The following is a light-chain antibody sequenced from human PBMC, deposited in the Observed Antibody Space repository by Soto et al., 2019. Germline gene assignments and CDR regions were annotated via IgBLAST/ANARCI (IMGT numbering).Light chain of an antibody. CDR3: QHYNSYPQA. Sequence: DIQMTQSPSTVSGSVGDRVTITCRASQTISSWLAWYQQKPGKAPKLLIYTASTLKSGVPSRFSGSGSGTEFTLTISSLQPDDFATYYCQHYNSYPQAFGQGTKV. CDR2: TAS. CDR1: QTISSW. J-gene: IGKJ1*01. V-gene: IGKV1-5*03.